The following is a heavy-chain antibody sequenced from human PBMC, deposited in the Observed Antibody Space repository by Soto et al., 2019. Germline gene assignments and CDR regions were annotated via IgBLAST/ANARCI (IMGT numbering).Heavy chain of an antibody. D-gene: IGHD3-3*01. CDR1: GYTFTSYG. CDR2: ISAYNGNT. V-gene: IGHV1-18*01. CDR3: ARGGGKVRFLEWNGYYYYYMDV. J-gene: IGHJ6*03. Sequence: ASVKVSCKASGYTFTSYGISWVRQAPGQGLEWMGWISAYNGNTNYAQKLQGRVTMTTDTSTSTAYMELRSLRSDDTAVYYCARGGGKVRFLEWNGYYYYYMDVWGKGTTVTVAS.